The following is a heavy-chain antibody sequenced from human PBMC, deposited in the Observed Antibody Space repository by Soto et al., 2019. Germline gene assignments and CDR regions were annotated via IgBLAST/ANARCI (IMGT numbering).Heavy chain of an antibody. CDR3: AHRVLRTVFGLVTTTAIYFDF. Sequence: QITLNESGPTQVKPRQTLTLTCTFSGFSLTTSGVGVGWIRQSPGKAPEWLALIYWDDDKRYSPSLKSRLTLTKDTSKNQVVLTMADLDPADTATYYCAHRVLRTVFGLVTTTAIYFDFWGQGTPVAVS. CDR1: GFSLTTSGVG. CDR2: IYWDDDK. D-gene: IGHD3-3*01. V-gene: IGHV2-5*02. J-gene: IGHJ4*02.